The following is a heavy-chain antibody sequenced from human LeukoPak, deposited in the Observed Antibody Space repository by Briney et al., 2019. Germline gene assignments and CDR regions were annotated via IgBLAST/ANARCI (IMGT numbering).Heavy chain of an antibody. CDR3: ARGRKYQPLYRDAFDI. D-gene: IGHD2-2*02. V-gene: IGHV4-34*01. CDR1: GGSFSGYY. CDR2: INHSGST. J-gene: IGHJ3*02. Sequence: SETLSLTCAVYGGSFSGYYWSWIRQPPGKGLEWIGEINHSGSTNYNPSLKSRVSISVDTSKNQFSLKLSSVTAADTAVYYCARGRKYQPLYRDAFDIWGQGTMVTVSS.